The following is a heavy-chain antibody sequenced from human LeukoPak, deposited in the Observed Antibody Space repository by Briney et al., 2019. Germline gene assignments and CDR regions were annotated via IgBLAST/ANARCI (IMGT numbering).Heavy chain of an antibody. CDR2: INQDESEK. V-gene: IGHV3-7*01. CDR1: GFTFSSYW. D-gene: IGHD6-19*01. Sequence: GGSLRLSCAASGFTFSSYWMTWVRQAPGKGLEWVANINQDESEKYYVDSVRGRFTISRDNAKNSLYLQMNSLRAEDTAFYYCARRWAVTGTASGGFDYWAQGTLVTVSS. CDR3: ARRWAVTGTASGGFDY. J-gene: IGHJ4*02.